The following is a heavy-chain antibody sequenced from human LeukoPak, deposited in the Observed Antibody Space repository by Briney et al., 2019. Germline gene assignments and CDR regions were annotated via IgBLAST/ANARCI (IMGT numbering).Heavy chain of an antibody. V-gene: IGHV1-46*01. CDR3: ARDRGWDYYHSGSHYPTNCFDP. CDR1: GYTFTSYY. J-gene: IGHJ5*02. Sequence: GASVKVSCKAFGYTFTSYYMHWVRQAPGQGLEWMGIINPSGGSTTYAQKFQGRVTMTRDTSTSTVYMELSSLRSEDTAVYYCARDRGWDYYHSGSHYPTNCFDPWGQGTLVTVSS. D-gene: IGHD3-22*01. CDR2: INPSGGST.